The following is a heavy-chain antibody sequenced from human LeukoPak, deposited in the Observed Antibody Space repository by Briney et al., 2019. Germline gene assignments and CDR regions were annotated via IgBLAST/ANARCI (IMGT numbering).Heavy chain of an antibody. J-gene: IGHJ3*02. CDR2: INSDGSST. CDR1: GITFSSYA. Sequence: GGSLRLSCAASGITFSSYAMSWVRQAPGKGLVWVSRINSDGSSTNYADSVKGRFTISRDNAKNTLYLQMNSLRAEDTAVYYCARVGMTGALDIWGQGTMVTVSS. V-gene: IGHV3-74*01. CDR3: ARVGMTGALDI. D-gene: IGHD7-27*01.